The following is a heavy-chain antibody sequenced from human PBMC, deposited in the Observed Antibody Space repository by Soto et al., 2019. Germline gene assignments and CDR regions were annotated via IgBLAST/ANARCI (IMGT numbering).Heavy chain of an antibody. Sequence: SETLSLTCTVSGGSVSGGSYYWSWIRQPPGKGLEWIGYIYYSGSTNYNPSLKSRVTISVDTSKNQFSLKLSSVTAADTAVYYCARNAPSVLRGLEWSSAPFYGIDVWGQGTKVTVSS. J-gene: IGHJ6*02. CDR3: ARNAPSVLRGLEWSSAPFYGIDV. D-gene: IGHD3-3*01. CDR1: GGSVSGGSYY. V-gene: IGHV4-61*01. CDR2: IYYSGST.